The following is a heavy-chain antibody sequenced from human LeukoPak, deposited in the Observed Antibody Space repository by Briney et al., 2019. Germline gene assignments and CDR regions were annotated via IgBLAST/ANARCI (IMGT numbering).Heavy chain of an antibody. J-gene: IGHJ4*02. Sequence: SETLSLTCTVSGGSISSYYWSWIRQPPGKGLEWIGYIYYSGSTNYNPSLKSRVTISVDTSKNQFSLKLSSVTAADTAVYYCARGPSQLTYYFDYWGQGTLVTVSS. CDR1: GGSISSYY. D-gene: IGHD4/OR15-4a*01. CDR2: IYYSGST. CDR3: ARGPSQLTYYFDY. V-gene: IGHV4-59*08.